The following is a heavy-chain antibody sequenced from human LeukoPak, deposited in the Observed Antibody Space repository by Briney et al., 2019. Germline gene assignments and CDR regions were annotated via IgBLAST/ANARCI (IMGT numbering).Heavy chain of an antibody. V-gene: IGHV3-7*01. J-gene: IGHJ4*02. CDR2: IKQDGSAI. D-gene: IGHD6-19*01. CDR1: GFTLSSYW. CDR3: ARGLVRFDY. Sequence: QTGGSLRLSCAASGFTLSSYWMSWVRQAPGKGLEWVANIKQDGSAIYYVDSVKGRFTISRDNAKNSLYLQMNSLRAEDTAVYYCARGLVRFDYWGQGTLVTVSS.